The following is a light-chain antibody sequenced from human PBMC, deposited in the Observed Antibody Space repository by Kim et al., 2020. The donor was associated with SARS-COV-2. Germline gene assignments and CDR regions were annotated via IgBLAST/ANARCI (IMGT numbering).Light chain of an antibody. CDR3: HQYGSSPLT. V-gene: IGKV3-20*01. Sequence: EIVLKQSPGTLSLSPGERATLSCRASRSVSSSYLAWYQQKPGQAPRLLIYGASSRATGIPDRFSGSGSGTDFTLTISRLEPEDFAVYYCHQYGSSPLTFGGGTKVDIK. CDR1: RSVSSSY. J-gene: IGKJ4*01. CDR2: GAS.